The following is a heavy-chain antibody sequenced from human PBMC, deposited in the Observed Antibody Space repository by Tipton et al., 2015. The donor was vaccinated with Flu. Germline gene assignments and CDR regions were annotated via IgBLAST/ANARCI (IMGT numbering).Heavy chain of an antibody. CDR1: GYSFTSYW. CDR3: AGQVHYYGSGGYGMDV. D-gene: IGHD3-10*01. J-gene: IGHJ6*02. V-gene: IGHV5-51*01. Sequence: QLVQSGAEVKKPGESLKISCKGSGYSFTSYWIGWVRQMPGKGLEWMGIIYPGDSDTRYSPSFQGQVTISADKSISTAYLQWSSLKAGDTARYYWAGQVHYYGSGGYGMDVWGQGTPVPVSS. CDR2: IYPGDSDT.